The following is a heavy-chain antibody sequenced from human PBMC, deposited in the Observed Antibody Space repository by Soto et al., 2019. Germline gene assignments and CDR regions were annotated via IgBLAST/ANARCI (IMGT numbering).Heavy chain of an antibody. CDR2: THYRSTWNN. V-gene: IGHV6-1*01. Sequence: SQTLSLTCAISGDSVSTNSATCDWIRQSPSRGLEWLGRTHYRSTWNNDYAASVKGRITINPDTSNNQLSLQLNSVTPDDTAVYYCARLIGNSWLDSWGQGTLVTVSS. D-gene: IGHD2-8*01. CDR1: GDSVSTNSAT. CDR3: ARLIGNSWLDS. J-gene: IGHJ5*01.